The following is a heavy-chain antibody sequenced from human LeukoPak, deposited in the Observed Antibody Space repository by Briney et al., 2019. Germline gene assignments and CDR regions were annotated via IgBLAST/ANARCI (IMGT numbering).Heavy chain of an antibody. J-gene: IGHJ4*02. Sequence: GGSLRLSCAASGFTFSSYAMSWVRQAPGKGLEWISAISGSGDSTYYADSVKGRFTISRDNSVNTLYLQMNSLRAEDTAVYYCAKSSPMTMVRGANDYWGQGTLVTVSS. D-gene: IGHD3-10*01. CDR1: GFTFSSYA. CDR3: AKSSPMTMVRGANDY. V-gene: IGHV3-23*01. CDR2: ISGSGDST.